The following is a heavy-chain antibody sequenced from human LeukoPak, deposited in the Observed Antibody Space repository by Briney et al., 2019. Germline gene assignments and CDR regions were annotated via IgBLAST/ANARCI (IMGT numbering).Heavy chain of an antibody. CDR1: QFTFSSYS. CDR3: ARGSAGALFDY. V-gene: IGHV3-21*01. J-gene: IGHJ4*02. D-gene: IGHD7-27*01. Sequence: GGSLRLSCTASQFTFSSYSLNWVRQAPGKGLEWVSSISTSSRYIYYADSVKGRFTISRDNAKNSLYLQMNSLRAEDTAVYYCARGSAGALFDYWGQGTLVTVSS. CDR2: ISTSSRYI.